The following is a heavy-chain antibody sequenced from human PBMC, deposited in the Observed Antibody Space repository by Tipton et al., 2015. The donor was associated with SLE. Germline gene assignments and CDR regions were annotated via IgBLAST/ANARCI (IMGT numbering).Heavy chain of an antibody. V-gene: IGHV4-39*07. J-gene: IGHJ3*02. D-gene: IGHD5-18*01. CDR2: IYYSGST. CDR1: GGSISSSSYY. CDR3: ARLEGYSYGYHWAFDI. Sequence: TLSLTCTVSGGSISSSSYYWGWIRQPPGKGPEWIWSIYYSGSTYYNPSLKSRVTISVDTSKNQFSLKLSSVTAADTAVYYCARLEGYSYGYHWAFDIWGQGTMVTVSS.